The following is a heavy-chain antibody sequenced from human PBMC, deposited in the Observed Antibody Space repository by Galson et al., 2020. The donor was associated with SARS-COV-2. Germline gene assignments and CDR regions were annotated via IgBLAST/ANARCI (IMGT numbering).Heavy chain of an antibody. Sequence: ASETLSLTCTVSDGSISSSSYYWGWIRQTPGKGLEWFGSIYYSGSTSYYPSLKSRITISVDTSKNQFSLKLSSVTAADTAVYYCARRSGWQHFDYWGQGTLVTVSS. D-gene: IGHD6-19*01. J-gene: IGHJ4*02. CDR1: DGSISSSSYY. CDR2: IYYSGST. V-gene: IGHV4-39*01. CDR3: ARRSGWQHFDY.